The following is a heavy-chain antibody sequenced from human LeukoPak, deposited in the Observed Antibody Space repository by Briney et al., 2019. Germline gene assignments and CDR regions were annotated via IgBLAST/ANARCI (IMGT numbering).Heavy chain of an antibody. CDR3: ARKGRYCSTTSCYTFDAFDI. J-gene: IGHJ3*02. V-gene: IGHV3-74*01. Sequence: PGGSLRLSCAASGFTFSNVWMSWVRQGPGKGLEWVSRLTGDGTSTIYADSVKGRFTISRDNAKNTVYLQMSSLRAEDTALYYCARKGRYCSTTSCYTFDAFDIWGQGTMVTVSS. CDR2: LTGDGTST. CDR1: GFTFSNVW. D-gene: IGHD2-2*01.